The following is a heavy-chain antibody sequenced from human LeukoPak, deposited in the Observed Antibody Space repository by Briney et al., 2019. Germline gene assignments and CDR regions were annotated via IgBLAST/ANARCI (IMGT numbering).Heavy chain of an antibody. V-gene: IGHV4-59*12. CDR2: IYMYYSGST. CDR1: GGSISSYY. J-gene: IGHJ4*02. CDR3: ARDLGYDYVWGSYRPVYFDY. D-gene: IGHD3-16*02. Sequence: SETLSLTCTVSGGSISSYYWSWIRQPPGKGLEWIGYIYMYYSGSTNYNPSLRSRVTISVDTSKSQFSLNLSSVTAADTGVYYCARDLGYDYVWGSYRPVYFDYWGQGTLVTVSS.